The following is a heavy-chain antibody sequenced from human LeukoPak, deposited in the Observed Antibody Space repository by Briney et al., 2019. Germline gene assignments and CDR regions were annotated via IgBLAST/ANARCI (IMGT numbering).Heavy chain of an antibody. CDR1: GYTFTGYY. CDR2: INPHSGGT. D-gene: IGHD2-2*01. CDR3: ARDRIPPVVVVPAAIYWFDP. J-gene: IGHJ5*02. Sequence: ASVKVSCKASGYTFTGYYMHWVRQAPGQGLEWMGWINPHSGGTKYAQKIQGRVTMTRDTSISTADMELSRLRADDTAVYYCARDRIPPVVVVPAAIYWFDPWGQGTLVTVSS. V-gene: IGHV1-2*02.